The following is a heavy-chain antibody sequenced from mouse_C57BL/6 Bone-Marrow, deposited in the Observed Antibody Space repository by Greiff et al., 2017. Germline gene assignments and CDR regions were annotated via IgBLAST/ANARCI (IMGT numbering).Heavy chain of an antibody. V-gene: IGHV1-64*01. Sequence: QVQLQQPGAELVKPGASVTLSCKASGYTFTTYWMHWVKQRPGQGLEWIGMMHPNGGSPDYNEKLKSEAILSVDKSCRTAYMELSSLTSEDSAVYYCARYYDYDDYTMDGWGQGTSVTVSS. CDR3: ARYYDYDDYTMDG. J-gene: IGHJ4*01. D-gene: IGHD2-4*01. CDR2: MHPNGGSP. CDR1: GYTFTTYW.